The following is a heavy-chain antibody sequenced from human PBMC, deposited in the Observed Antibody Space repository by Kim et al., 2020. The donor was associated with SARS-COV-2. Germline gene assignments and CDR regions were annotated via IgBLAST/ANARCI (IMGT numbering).Heavy chain of an antibody. CDR3: VRGGCDY. CDR2: ISSSGEAI. CDR1: EFAFGSHT. J-gene: IGHJ4*01. Sequence: GGSLRLSCAASEFAFGSHTMSWVRLTPGRGLEWVSSISSSGEAIYYSDSVKGRFTVSRENARNSLSLQMNSLRAEDTALYYCVRGGCDY. V-gene: IGHV3-21*01. D-gene: IGHD2-15*01.